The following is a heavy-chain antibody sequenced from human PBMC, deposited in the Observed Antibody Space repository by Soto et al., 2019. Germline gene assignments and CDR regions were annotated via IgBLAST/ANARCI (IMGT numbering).Heavy chain of an antibody. CDR2: ISAYNGNT. J-gene: IGHJ6*02. Sequence: QVQLVQSRAEVKKTGASVKVSCKASGYTFTSYGISWVRQAPGQGLEWMGWISAYNGNTNYAQKLQGRVTMTTDTSTSTAYMELRSLRSDDTAVYYCAVEISTSYYYYGMDVWGQGTTVTVSS. D-gene: IGHD2-2*01. V-gene: IGHV1-18*01. CDR3: AVEISTSYYYYGMDV. CDR1: GYTFTSYG.